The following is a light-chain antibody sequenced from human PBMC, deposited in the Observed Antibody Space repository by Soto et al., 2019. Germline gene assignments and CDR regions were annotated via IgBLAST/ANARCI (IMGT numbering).Light chain of an antibody. Sequence: QSALTQPPSASGTPGQRVTISCSGSSSNIGSNYVYWYQQFPGTAPKLLIYRNDQRPSGVPDRFSGSKSGTSAPLAISGLRSEDEADYYCAAWDDSLSGPVFGGGTKL. CDR1: SSNIGSNY. J-gene: IGLJ2*01. CDR2: RND. V-gene: IGLV1-47*01. CDR3: AAWDDSLSGPV.